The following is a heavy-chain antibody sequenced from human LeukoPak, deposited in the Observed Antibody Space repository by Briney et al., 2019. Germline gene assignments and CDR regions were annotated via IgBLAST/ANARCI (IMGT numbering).Heavy chain of an antibody. J-gene: IGHJ2*01. CDR1: GFTFSSYS. CDR2: ISYDGTNK. CDR3: ARDPGTSGYYFYWFFDL. Sequence: AGGSLRLSCAASGFTFSSYSMHWVRQAPGKGLEWVAGISYDGTNKYYADSVTGRFTISRDDSKKMLYVQTNYLRAEDTAVYYCARDPGTSGYYFYWFFDLWGRGTLVTVSS. V-gene: IGHV3-30-3*01. D-gene: IGHD3-22*01.